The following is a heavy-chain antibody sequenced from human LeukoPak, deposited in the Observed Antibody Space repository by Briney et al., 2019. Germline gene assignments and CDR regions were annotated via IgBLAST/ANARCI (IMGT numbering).Heavy chain of an antibody. Sequence: SETLSLTCAVSGGSISSSNWWSWVRQPPGKGLEWIGEIYHSGSTNYNPSLKSRVAISVDTSKNQFSLILSSVTAADTAVYYCARLRRWQLGVDYWGQGTLVTVSS. D-gene: IGHD4-23*01. J-gene: IGHJ4*02. V-gene: IGHV4-4*02. CDR3: ARLRRWQLGVDY. CDR1: GGSISSSNW. CDR2: IYHSGST.